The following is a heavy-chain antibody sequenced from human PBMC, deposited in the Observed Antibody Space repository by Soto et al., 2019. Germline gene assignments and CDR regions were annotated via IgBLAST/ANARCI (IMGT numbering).Heavy chain of an antibody. Sequence: PVGSLRLSCAVSGFTVSGNYMSWVRQAPGKGLEWVSVIYKDDSTYYTDSVKGRFTISRDNSKNTLYLQMNSLRAEDTAVYFCARETPGSSWYFDYWGQGTLVTVSS. V-gene: IGHV3-53*01. CDR2: IYKDDST. CDR3: ARETPGSSWYFDY. D-gene: IGHD6-13*01. J-gene: IGHJ4*01. CDR1: GFTVSGNY.